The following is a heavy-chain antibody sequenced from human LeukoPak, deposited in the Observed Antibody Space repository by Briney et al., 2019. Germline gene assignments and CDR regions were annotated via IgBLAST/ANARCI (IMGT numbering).Heavy chain of an antibody. Sequence: SVKVSCKASGYTFTGYYMHWVRQAPGQGLEWTGGIIPIFGTANYAQKFQGRVTITTDESTSTAYMELSSLRSEDTAVYYCARDLLGCSSTSCYYTRSGDYWGQGTLVTVSS. CDR3: ARDLLGCSSTSCYYTRSGDY. J-gene: IGHJ4*02. V-gene: IGHV1-69*05. D-gene: IGHD2-2*01. CDR2: IIPIFGTA. CDR1: GYTFTGYY.